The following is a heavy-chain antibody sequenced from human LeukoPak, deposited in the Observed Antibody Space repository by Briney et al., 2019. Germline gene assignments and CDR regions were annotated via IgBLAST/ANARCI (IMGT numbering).Heavy chain of an antibody. V-gene: IGHV4-34*01. CDR1: GGSFSGYS. D-gene: IGHD6-13*01. Sequence: SETLSLTCAVYGGSFSGYSWTWISQPPGKGLEWIGEIDRSGSTNYNPSLKSRLTISVDTSKNQFSLKLSSVTAADTAVYDCARGSAAGLAYWGQGTLVTVSS. CDR3: ARGSAAGLAY. CDR2: IDRSGST. J-gene: IGHJ4*02.